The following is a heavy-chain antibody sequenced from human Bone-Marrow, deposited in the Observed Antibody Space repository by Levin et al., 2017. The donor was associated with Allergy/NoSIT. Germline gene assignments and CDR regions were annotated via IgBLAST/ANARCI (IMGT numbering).Heavy chain of an antibody. V-gene: IGHV3-9*01. CDR2: LSWNSGSM. CDR3: AKEAPDIGVAGGFDY. Sequence: GGSLRLSCAASGFTFDDYAMHWVRQAPGKGLEWVSGLSWNSGSMGYADSVKGRFSISRDNAKNSLYLQLDSLRPEDTAVYYCAKEAPDIGVAGGFDYWGQGTLVTVSS. J-gene: IGHJ4*02. D-gene: IGHD6-19*01. CDR1: GFTFDDYA.